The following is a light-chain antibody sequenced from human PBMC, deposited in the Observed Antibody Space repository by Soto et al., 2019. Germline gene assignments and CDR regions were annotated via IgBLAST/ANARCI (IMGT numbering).Light chain of an antibody. CDR2: AAS. J-gene: IGKJ2*01. V-gene: IGKV1-39*01. CDR3: QQSYSTQYT. CDR1: QSISSY. Sequence: DIQMTQSPSSLSASVGDRVTITCRASQSISSYLNWYQQKPGKAPKLLIYAASSLQSGVPSRFSGSGYGTDFTLTISSLQPEDFATYYCQQSYSTQYTFGHVTKLEIK.